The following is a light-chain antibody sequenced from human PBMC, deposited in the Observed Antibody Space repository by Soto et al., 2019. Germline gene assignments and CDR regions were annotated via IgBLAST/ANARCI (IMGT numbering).Light chain of an antibody. Sequence: EIVLTQSPGTLSLSPGERATLSCRASQSVSSSYLAWYQQKPGQAPRLFIYGTSSRATGIPDRFSGSGSGTDFTLTIRRLEPEDFAVYYCQQSGRSPLTFGGGTKVEIK. CDR2: GTS. V-gene: IGKV3-20*01. CDR3: QQSGRSPLT. CDR1: QSVSSSY. J-gene: IGKJ4*01.